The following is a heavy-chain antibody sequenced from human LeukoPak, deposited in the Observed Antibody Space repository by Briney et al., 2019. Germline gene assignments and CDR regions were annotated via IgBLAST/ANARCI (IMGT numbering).Heavy chain of an antibody. CDR3: ARHIAVGEDV. J-gene: IGHJ6*02. V-gene: IGHV4-4*02. CDR2: VHLDGRT. CDR1: GGSVINTNW. Sequence: SGTLSLTCGVSGGSVINTNWWTWVRQPPGKGLEWIGEVHLDGRTNYNPSLESRLTMSVDVSENQVSLKLTSVTAADTATYYCARHIAVGEDVWGQGTTVTVSS. D-gene: IGHD6-19*01.